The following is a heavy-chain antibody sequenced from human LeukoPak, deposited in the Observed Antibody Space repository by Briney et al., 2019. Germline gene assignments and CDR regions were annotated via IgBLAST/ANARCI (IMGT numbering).Heavy chain of an antibody. CDR3: ARVLTWNDVSVDAFDI. CDR1: GFTFSDYY. V-gene: IGHV3-11*04. J-gene: IGHJ3*02. D-gene: IGHD1-1*01. Sequence: GGSLRLSCAASGFTFSDYYMSWIRQAPGKGLEWVSYISSSGSTIYYADSVKGRFTISRDNAKNSLYLQMNSLRAEDTAVYYCARVLTWNDVSVDAFDIWGQGTMVTVSS. CDR2: ISSSGSTI.